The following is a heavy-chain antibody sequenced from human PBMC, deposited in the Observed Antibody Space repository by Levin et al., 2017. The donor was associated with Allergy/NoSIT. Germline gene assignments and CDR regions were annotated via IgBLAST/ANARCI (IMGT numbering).Heavy chain of an antibody. Sequence: PSETLSLTCTVSGDSISSGYYWTWIRQYPGKGLEWIGYIYRSGSTYYNPSLKSRVTMSVDMSKNQFSLTLNSVTSADTAVYICARGVSGSSWRFDYWGQGSLVTVSS. CDR2: IYRSGST. J-gene: IGHJ4*02. V-gene: IGHV4-31*03. D-gene: IGHD3-10*01. CDR1: GDSISSGYY. CDR3: ARGVSGSSWRFDY.